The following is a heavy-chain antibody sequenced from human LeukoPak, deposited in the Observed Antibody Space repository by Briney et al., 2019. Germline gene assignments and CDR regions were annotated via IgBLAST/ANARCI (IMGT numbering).Heavy chain of an antibody. Sequence: SETLSLTCTVSGDSISRYYWSWIRQPPGRGLEWIAFIYYSGSTNYNPSLKRRVTISMDTSRNQFSLRLSSVTAADTAVYYCAKHLVATTPFFDYWGQGTLVTVFS. J-gene: IGHJ4*02. CDR1: GDSISRYY. CDR3: AKHLVATTPFFDY. CDR2: IYYSGST. V-gene: IGHV4-59*08. D-gene: IGHD5-12*01.